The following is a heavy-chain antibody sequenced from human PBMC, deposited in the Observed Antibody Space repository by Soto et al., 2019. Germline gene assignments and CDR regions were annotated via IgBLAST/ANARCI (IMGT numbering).Heavy chain of an antibody. Sequence: EVQLLESGGGLVQPGGSLRLSCAASGFTFSSYAMSWVRQAPGKGLEWVSAISGSGAGTYYADSVKGRFTISRDNSKNTLYVQMTSLRAEDTAVYYCANAPYGVTFPFDYWGQGTLVTVSS. CDR1: GFTFSSYA. V-gene: IGHV3-23*01. CDR2: ISGSGAGT. CDR3: ANAPYGVTFPFDY. J-gene: IGHJ4*02. D-gene: IGHD4-4*01.